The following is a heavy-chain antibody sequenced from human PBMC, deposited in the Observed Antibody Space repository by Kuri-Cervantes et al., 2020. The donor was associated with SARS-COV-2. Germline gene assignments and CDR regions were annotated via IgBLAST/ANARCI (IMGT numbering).Heavy chain of an antibody. Sequence: GGSLRLSCAASGFSFSSYWMSWVRQAPGKGLEWVANIKQDGSEKYYVDSVKGRFTISRNNAKNSLYLQMNSLRAEDTAVYYCAREASGMYYYDSSGYYYFDYWGQRTLVTVSS. V-gene: IGHV3-7*01. CDR2: IKQDGSEK. CDR1: GFSFSSYW. D-gene: IGHD3-22*01. J-gene: IGHJ4*02. CDR3: AREASGMYYYDSSGYYYFDY.